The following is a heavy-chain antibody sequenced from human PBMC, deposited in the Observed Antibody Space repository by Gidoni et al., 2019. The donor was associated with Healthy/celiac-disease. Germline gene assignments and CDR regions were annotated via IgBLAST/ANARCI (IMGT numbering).Heavy chain of an antibody. CDR3: ARRIVGAPMGYFDY. J-gene: IGHJ4*02. Sequence: EVQLLQSGAELTNPWESLKISCTCSASSFTSYWIGWVRQLPGKGVEGMGINDPGDSDTRYSPSVQGQVTISADKSSSTAYLQGSSLKASDTAMYYCARRIVGAPMGYFDYWGQGTLVTVSS. CDR1: ASSFTSYW. CDR2: NDPGDSDT. V-gene: IGHV5-51*01. D-gene: IGHD1-26*01.